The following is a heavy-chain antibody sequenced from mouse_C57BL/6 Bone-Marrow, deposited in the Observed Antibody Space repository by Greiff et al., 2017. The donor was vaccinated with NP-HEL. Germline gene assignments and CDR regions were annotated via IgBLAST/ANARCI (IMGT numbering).Heavy chain of an antibody. CDR2: INPGSGGT. Sequence: VKLMESGAELVRPGTSVKVSCKASGYAFTNYLIEWVKQRPGQGLEWIGVINPGSGGTNYNEKFKGKATLTADKSSSTAYMQLSSLTSEDSAVYFCAISYSNYSWGQGTTLTVSS. V-gene: IGHV1-54*01. J-gene: IGHJ2*01. D-gene: IGHD2-5*01. CDR3: AISYSNYS. CDR1: GYAFTNYL.